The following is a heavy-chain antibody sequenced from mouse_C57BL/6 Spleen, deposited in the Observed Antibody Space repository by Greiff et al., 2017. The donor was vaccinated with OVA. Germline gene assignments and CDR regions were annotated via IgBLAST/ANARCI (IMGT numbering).Heavy chain of an antibody. CDR1: GYTFTSYW. CDR2: IYPSDSET. V-gene: IGHV1-61*01. Sequence: VQLQQPGAELVRPGSSVKLSCKASGYTFTSYWMDWVKQRPGQGLEWIGNIYPSDSETHYNQKFKDKATLTVDKSSSTAYMQLSSLTSEDSAVYYCARCHYGSSYAMDYWGQGTSVTVSS. D-gene: IGHD1-1*01. J-gene: IGHJ4*01. CDR3: ARCHYGSSYAMDY.